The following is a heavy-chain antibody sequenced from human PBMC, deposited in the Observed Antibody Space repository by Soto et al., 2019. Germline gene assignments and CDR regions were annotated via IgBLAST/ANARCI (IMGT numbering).Heavy chain of an antibody. CDR1: GFTVDSKY. D-gene: IGHD1-26*01. Sequence: GGSLRLSCAVSGFTVDSKYMSWVRQAPGKGLEWVSLFYSAGSIYYADTVKGRFTIDRDNSRNTLYLQMNSLRAEDTSVYYCATLEVGASYDAFDIWGQGTMVTVSS. CDR2: FYSAGSI. CDR3: ATLEVGASYDAFDI. V-gene: IGHV3-66*04. J-gene: IGHJ3*02.